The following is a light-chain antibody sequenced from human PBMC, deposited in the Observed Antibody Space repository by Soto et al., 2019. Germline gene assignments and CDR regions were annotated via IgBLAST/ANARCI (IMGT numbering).Light chain of an antibody. CDR2: GVT. J-gene: IGLJ3*02. V-gene: IGLV2-14*01. CDR3: SSFASSSTLV. CDR1: ISDVGSYSY. Sequence: QSVLTQPASVSGSPGQSITISCTGSISDVGSYSYVSWYQQHPSKAPQLMIYGVTNRPSRISSRFSGSKSGNTSSLTISGLQAEDEADYYCSSFASSSTLVFGGGTNLTVL.